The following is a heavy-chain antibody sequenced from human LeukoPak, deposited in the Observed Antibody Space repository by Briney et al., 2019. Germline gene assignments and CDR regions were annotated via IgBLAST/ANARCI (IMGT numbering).Heavy chain of an antibody. CDR2: IYYSGST. D-gene: IGHD1-1*01. CDR3: ARSTTGTTLYFDY. J-gene: IGHJ4*02. Sequence: SETLSLTCTVSGGSISSYYWSWIRQPPGKGLEWIGYIYYSGSTNYNPSLKSRVTISVDTSKNQFSLKLSSVTAADTAVYYCARSTTGTTLYFDYWGQGTLVTVSS. CDR1: GGSISSYY. V-gene: IGHV4-59*12.